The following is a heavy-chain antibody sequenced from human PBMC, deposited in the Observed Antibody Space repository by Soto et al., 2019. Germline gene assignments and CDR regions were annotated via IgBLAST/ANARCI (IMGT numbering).Heavy chain of an antibody. Sequence: SETLSLTCTVSGGSISSSSYYWGWIRQPPGKGLEWIGSIYYSGSTYYNPSLKSRVTISVDTSKNQFSLKLSSVTAADTAVYYCARRRYYYDSSGYRGDIWGQGTMVT. D-gene: IGHD3-22*01. J-gene: IGHJ3*02. CDR1: GGSISSSSYY. CDR3: ARRRYYYDSSGYRGDI. V-gene: IGHV4-39*01. CDR2: IYYSGST.